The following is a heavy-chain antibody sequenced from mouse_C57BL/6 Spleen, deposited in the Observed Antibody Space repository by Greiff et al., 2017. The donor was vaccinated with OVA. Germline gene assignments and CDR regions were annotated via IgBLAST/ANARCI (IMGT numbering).Heavy chain of an antibody. CDR2: IHPNSGST. Sequence: VQLQQPGAELVKPGASVKMSCKASGYTFTSYWITWVKQRPGQGLEWIGMIHPNSGSTNYNEKFKSKATLTVDKSSSTAYMQLSSLTSEDSAVYYCARSGYYGSSHYYAMDYWGQGTSVTVSS. CDR3: ARSGYYGSSHYYAMDY. V-gene: IGHV1-64*01. CDR1: GYTFTSYW. D-gene: IGHD1-1*01. J-gene: IGHJ4*01.